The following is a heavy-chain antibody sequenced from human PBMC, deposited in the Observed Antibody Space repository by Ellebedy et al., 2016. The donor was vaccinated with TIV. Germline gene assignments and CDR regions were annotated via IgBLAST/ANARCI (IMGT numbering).Heavy chain of an antibody. Sequence: SETLSLTCTVSGGSVSSGSHYWNWIRQPPGTGLEWIGYSSYIGTTNYNPSLNSPVTISEDTSKNQFSLRLTSVTAAETAVYYCAGGSYTPYGMDVWGRGTTVIVSS. CDR3: AGGSYTPYGMDV. CDR2: SSYIGTT. V-gene: IGHV4-61*01. J-gene: IGHJ6*02. CDR1: GGSVSSGSHY. D-gene: IGHD3-10*01.